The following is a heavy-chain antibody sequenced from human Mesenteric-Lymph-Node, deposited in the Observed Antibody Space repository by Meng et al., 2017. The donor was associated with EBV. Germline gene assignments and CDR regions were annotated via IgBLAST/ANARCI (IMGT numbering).Heavy chain of an antibody. D-gene: IGHD5-24*01. CDR1: GGSISSGNYY. CDR2: IYYTGHT. CDR3: ATNDNYRNDY. V-gene: IGHV4-31*03. J-gene: IGHJ4*02. Sequence: HRQGSAPGLVKSSQTLSLTCTASGGSISSGNYYWNWIRQHPGKGLEWIGYIYYTGHTYYNPSLRSRVTISIDTSKNQFSLSLHSVTAADTAVYYCATNDNYRNDYWGQGTLVTVSS.